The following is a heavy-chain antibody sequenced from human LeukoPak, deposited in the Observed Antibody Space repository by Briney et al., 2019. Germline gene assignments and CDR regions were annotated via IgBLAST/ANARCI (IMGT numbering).Heavy chain of an antibody. CDR1: GGSGGSISNYY. J-gene: IGHJ4*02. Sequence: SETLSLTCTVSGGSGGSISNYYWSWIRQPPGKGLEWIGNIYYSGTTNYNPSLKSRVTISQDTSKNHFSLKLRSVTAADTAVYYCARETSLVGYSGGLGFNYWGQGILVTVSS. CDR2: IYYSGTT. D-gene: IGHD6-19*01. V-gene: IGHV4-59*01. CDR3: ARETSLVGYSGGLGFNY.